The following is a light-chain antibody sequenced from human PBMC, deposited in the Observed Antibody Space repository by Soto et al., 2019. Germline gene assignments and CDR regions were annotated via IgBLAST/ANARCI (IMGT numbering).Light chain of an antibody. V-gene: IGLV2-14*03. CDR1: SSDDGGYNY. CDR3: SSYTSSITLV. CDR2: DVS. Sequence: QSALTQSASVSGSPGQSITISCTGTSSDDGGYNYVSWYQQHPGKAPKLMIYDVSNRPSGVSNRFSGSKSGNTASLSISGLQAEDEADYYCSSYTSSITLVFGGGTKLTVL. J-gene: IGLJ2*01.